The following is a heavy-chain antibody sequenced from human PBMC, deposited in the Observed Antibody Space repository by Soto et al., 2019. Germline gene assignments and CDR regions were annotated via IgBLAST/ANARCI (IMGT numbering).Heavy chain of an antibody. V-gene: IGHV3-30*04. J-gene: IGHJ6*02. CDR2: TSYDGSIN. D-gene: IGHD4-17*01. CDR1: GFSFGSYE. CDR3: VRRSTVSYYAVDV. Sequence: GGFLRLCCAGSGFSFGSYEMHWVRQAPGKGLEWVTLTSYDGSINYYADSVKGRFTMSRDNSKNLLYLQMNSLRTEDTAVYYCVRRSTVSYYAVDVWGQGTTVTVSS.